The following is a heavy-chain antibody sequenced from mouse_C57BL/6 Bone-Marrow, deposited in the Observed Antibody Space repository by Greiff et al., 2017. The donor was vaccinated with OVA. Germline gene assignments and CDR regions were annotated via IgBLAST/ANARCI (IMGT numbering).Heavy chain of an antibody. CDR3: ARRGDYDDAMDY. Sequence: VQLQQSGAELVKPGASVKISCKASGYAFRSYWMNWVKQRPGKGLEWIGQIYPGDGDTNYNGKFKGKATLTADKSSSTAYMQLSSLTSEDSAVYFCARRGDYDDAMDYWGQGTSVTVSS. CDR2: IYPGDGDT. CDR1: GYAFRSYW. V-gene: IGHV1-80*01. D-gene: IGHD2-4*01. J-gene: IGHJ4*01.